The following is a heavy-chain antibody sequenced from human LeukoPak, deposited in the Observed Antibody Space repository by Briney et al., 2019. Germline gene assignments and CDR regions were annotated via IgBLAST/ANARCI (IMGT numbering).Heavy chain of an antibody. CDR3: ARALMIRGADYYYYGMDV. Sequence: ASVKVSCKTSGYTFTSYYIHWVRQAPGQGLEWLGWINPNNGGPKYAQKFQGRVTMTRDTSISAAYMELSRLTSDDTAVYYCARALMIRGADYYYYGMDVWGQGTTVAVSS. D-gene: IGHD3-10*01. CDR1: GYTFTSYY. V-gene: IGHV1-2*02. J-gene: IGHJ6*02. CDR2: INPNNGGP.